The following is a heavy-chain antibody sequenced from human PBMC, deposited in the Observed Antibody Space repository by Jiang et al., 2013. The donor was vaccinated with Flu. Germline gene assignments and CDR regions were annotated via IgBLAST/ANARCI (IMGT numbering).Heavy chain of an antibody. CDR3: ARWGVGSRTGVFDI. D-gene: IGHD3-10*01. Sequence: LLKPSETLSLTCAISGGSISSYYWSWIRQPAGKGLEWIGRFYIGGSTTYNPSLRSRVTMSIDSSKNQFSLKLSSVSAADTAVYYCARWGVGSRTGVFDIWGQGTMGHRLF. CDR2: FYIGGST. V-gene: IGHV4-59*10. J-gene: IGHJ3*02. CDR1: GGSISSYY.